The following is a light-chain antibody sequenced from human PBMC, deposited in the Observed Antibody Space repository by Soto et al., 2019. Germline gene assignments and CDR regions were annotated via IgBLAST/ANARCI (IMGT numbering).Light chain of an antibody. V-gene: IGKV3-15*01. CDR1: QSVGSN. J-gene: IGKJ1*01. CDR3: QQLTDWPPQWT. CDR2: DAS. Sequence: EIVMTQSPATLSVSPGERVTLSCRARQSVGSNLAWYQQTPGQAPRVVIYDASTRATVIPARFSGSGSGTDFTLTISSLEPEDFAVYYCQQLTDWPPQWTFGQGTKVDIK.